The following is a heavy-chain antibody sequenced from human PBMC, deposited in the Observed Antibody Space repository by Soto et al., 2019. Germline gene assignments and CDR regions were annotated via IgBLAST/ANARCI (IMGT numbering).Heavy chain of an antibody. Sequence: SETLSLTCTVSGGSISSYYWSWIRQPPGKGLEWIGYIYYSGSTNYNPSLKSRVTISVDTSKNQFSLKLSSVTAADTAVYYCARLEYSGYDYLGAFDYWGQGTLVTVSS. V-gene: IGHV4-59*08. CDR2: IYYSGST. CDR3: ARLEYSGYDYLGAFDY. CDR1: GGSISSYY. D-gene: IGHD5-12*01. J-gene: IGHJ4*02.